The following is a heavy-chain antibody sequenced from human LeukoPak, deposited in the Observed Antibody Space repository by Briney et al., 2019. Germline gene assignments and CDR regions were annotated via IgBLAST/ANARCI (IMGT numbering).Heavy chain of an antibody. CDR2: IWYDGSNK. CDR3: ARGERIADYFDY. V-gene: IGHV3-33*08. CDR1: GFTFSSYW. J-gene: IGHJ4*02. D-gene: IGHD6-13*01. Sequence: GGSLRLSCAASGFTFSSYWMSWVRQAPGKGLEWVAVIWYDGSNKYYADSVKGRFTISRDNSKNTLYLQMNSLRAEDTAVYYCARGERIADYFDYWGQGTLVTVSS.